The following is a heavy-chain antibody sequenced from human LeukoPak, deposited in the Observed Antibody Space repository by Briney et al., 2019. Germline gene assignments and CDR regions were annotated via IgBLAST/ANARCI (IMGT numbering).Heavy chain of an antibody. Sequence: KGGESLKISCKGSGYNFISWVRQMPGKGLEWMGRIDPSDSYATYNPSFQGHVTISGDKSINTAYLQWSSLKASDTAMYYCATHPGGLQSGFDNWGQGTLVTVSS. V-gene: IGHV5-10-1*01. CDR3: ATHPGGLQSGFDN. J-gene: IGHJ4*02. CDR2: IDPSDSYA. D-gene: IGHD5-24*01. CDR1: GYNF.